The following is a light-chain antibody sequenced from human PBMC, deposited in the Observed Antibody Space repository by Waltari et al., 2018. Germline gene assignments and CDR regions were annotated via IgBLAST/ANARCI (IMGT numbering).Light chain of an antibody. CDR1: SSNTGSNG. Sequence: QSVLTQPPSASEAATKSVTISCSGSSSNTGSNGVSWYQQLPGTAPKLLIYNNYWLPSGVSDRFSGSKSGTSASLAISGLQTEDEADYYCATWDDSLNGGFFGGGTRLTVL. CDR3: ATWDDSLNGGF. J-gene: IGLJ7*01. V-gene: IGLV1-36*01. CDR2: NNY.